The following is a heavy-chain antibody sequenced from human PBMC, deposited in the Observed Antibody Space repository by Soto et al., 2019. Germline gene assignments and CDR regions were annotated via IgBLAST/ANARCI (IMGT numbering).Heavy chain of an antibody. D-gene: IGHD6-6*01. CDR3: AIGDRSSWIGNH. Sequence: QVHLVQSGAEVPKAGSSVKVSCKASGGTFSSHAFSWVRQAPGQGLEWVGGNSPIFETANYAQEFQGRVTISADESTNTVILELNNLRSDYTAIYFCAIGDRSSWIGNHWGPGTQVTVS. J-gene: IGHJ4*02. CDR2: NSPIFETA. CDR1: GGTFSSHA. V-gene: IGHV1-69*01.